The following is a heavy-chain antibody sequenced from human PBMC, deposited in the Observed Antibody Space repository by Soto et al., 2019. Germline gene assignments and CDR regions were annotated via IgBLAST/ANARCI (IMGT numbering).Heavy chain of an antibody. CDR1: DGSLTDYR. J-gene: IGHJ4*02. CDR3: SEGAYLAY. CDR2: INHRGST. Sequence: PSETLSLTCAVSDGSLTDYRLTWIRQSPGKGLEWIGDINHRGSTNYNPSLKSRVSISVDTSKSQFSLKLTSLTAADTAVYYCSEGAYLAYWGQGTLVTVSS. V-gene: IGHV4-34*01.